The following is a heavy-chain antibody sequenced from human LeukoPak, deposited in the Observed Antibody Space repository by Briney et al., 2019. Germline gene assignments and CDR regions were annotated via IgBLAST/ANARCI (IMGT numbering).Heavy chain of an antibody. J-gene: IGHJ3*02. CDR1: GSSIRSGSYY. D-gene: IGHD3-22*01. V-gene: IGHV4-61*02. CDR2: FYTSGST. CDR3: ARATMIVVIDAFDI. Sequence: KASETLSLTCTVSGSSIRSGSYYWSWIRQPAGKGLEWIGRFYTSGSTNYNPSLKSRVTISVDTSKNQFSLKLSSVTAADTAVYYCARATMIVVIDAFDIWGQGTMVTVSS.